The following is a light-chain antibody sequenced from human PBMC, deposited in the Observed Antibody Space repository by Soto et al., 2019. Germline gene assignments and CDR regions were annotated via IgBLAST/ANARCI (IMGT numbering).Light chain of an antibody. CDR2: EVS. V-gene: IGLV2-8*01. CDR1: SSDVGGYNY. J-gene: IGLJ2*01. CDR3: SSYAGSNNLV. Sequence: QSALTQPPSASGSPGQSVTISCTGTSSDVGGYNYVSWYQQHPGKAPKPMIYEVSKRPSGVPDRFSGSKSGNTASLTVSGLQAEDEADYYCSSYAGSNNLVFGGGTKFTVL.